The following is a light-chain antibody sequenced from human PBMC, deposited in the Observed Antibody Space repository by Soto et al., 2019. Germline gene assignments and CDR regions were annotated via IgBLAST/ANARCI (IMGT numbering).Light chain of an antibody. V-gene: IGKV1-27*01. J-gene: IGKJ1*01. Sequence: DIQMTQSPSSLSASVGDRVTITCRASQGISNYLAWYQQQPGKVPKLLIYVAYTLQSGVPSRFSGSGSGTDFTLTISSLQPEDVATYYCQKYNSDPWTFGQGTKVEIK. CDR2: VAY. CDR3: QKYNSDPWT. CDR1: QGISNY.